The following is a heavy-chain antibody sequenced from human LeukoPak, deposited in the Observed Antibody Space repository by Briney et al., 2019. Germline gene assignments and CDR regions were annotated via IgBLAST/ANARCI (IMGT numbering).Heavy chain of an antibody. V-gene: IGHV1-69*13. Sequence: SAKVSCKASGGTLRSYGITWVRQVPGQGLECMGGIIPIFDTTNYARKFQGRVTITADESTSTAYMELSSLRSEDTAIYYCAIFVVGGPTGLDSWGQGTMVTVSS. CDR1: GGTLRSYG. J-gene: IGHJ3*02. D-gene: IGHD3-10*01. CDR2: IIPIFDTT. CDR3: AIFVVGGPTGLDS.